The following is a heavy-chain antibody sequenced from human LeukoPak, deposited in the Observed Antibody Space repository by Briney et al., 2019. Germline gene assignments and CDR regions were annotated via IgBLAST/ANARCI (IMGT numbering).Heavy chain of an antibody. CDR1: GFTFSDYS. D-gene: IGHD1-26*01. Sequence: GGSLRLSCAASGFTFSDYSMNWVRQAPGKGLEWVSYISSSSSTIFYAASEKGRFTISRDNAKSSLYLQMDSLRAEDTAVYYCASRVGALEYWGQGTLVTVSS. CDR2: ISSSSSTI. J-gene: IGHJ4*02. V-gene: IGHV3-48*01. CDR3: ASRVGALEY.